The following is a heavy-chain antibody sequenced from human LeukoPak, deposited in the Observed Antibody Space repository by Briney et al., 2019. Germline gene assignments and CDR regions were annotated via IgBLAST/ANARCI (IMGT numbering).Heavy chain of an antibody. V-gene: IGHV3-23*01. CDR3: AKGGSSGGDRNLDC. J-gene: IGHJ4*02. CDR1: EFTFSAYA. D-gene: IGHD2-21*02. CDR2: ISGSGGST. Sequence: PGGSLRLSCAASEFTFSAYAMSWVRQAPGKGLEWVSAISGSGGSTYYADSVKGRYTISRDNSKDTLYLQMNSLRADDTAVYYCAKGGSSGGDRNLDCWGQGTLVTVSS.